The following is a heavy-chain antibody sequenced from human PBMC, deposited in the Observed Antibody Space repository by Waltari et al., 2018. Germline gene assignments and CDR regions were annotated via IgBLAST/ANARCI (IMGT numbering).Heavy chain of an antibody. D-gene: IGHD3-22*01. CDR1: GFTFSSYA. CDR2: ISGSGGST. CDR3: AKHQVGQLGKLVNWDFDL. Sequence: EVQLLESGGGLVQPGGSLRLSCAASGFTFSSYAMSWVRQAPGQGLEWVSAISGSGGSTYYADSVKGRFTIAREKSKNPLYLQMNSLRAEDTAVDYWAKHQVGQLGKLVNWDFDLWGRGTLGTVSS. J-gene: IGHJ2*01. V-gene: IGHV3-23*01.